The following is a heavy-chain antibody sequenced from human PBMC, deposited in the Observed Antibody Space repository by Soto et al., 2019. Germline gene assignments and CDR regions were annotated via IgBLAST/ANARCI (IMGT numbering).Heavy chain of an antibody. CDR3: AKNGQPPYYYYGMDV. CDR1: GYTFTRYG. V-gene: IGHV1-18*01. Sequence: QGQLVQSGAEVKKPGASVKVSCKASGYTFTRYGTSWVRQAPGQGLEWMGWISGYNGDTNYAQKIQGRVTMTIDTSTLTTYMELRSLTSDDTAVYYCAKNGQPPYYYYGMDVWGQGTTVTVSS. CDR2: ISGYNGDT. J-gene: IGHJ6*02. D-gene: IGHD2-8*01.